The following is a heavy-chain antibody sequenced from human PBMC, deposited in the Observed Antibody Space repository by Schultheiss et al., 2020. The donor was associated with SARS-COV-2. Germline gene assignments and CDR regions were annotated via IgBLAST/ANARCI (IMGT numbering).Heavy chain of an antibody. Sequence: SQTLSLTCTVSGGPISGGGYNWGWVRQPPGKGPEWIGEINDSGSTYYNPSLKSRVTISVDTSKNQFSLKLSSVTAADTAVYYCARDTYSSSSDYWGQGTLVTVSS. CDR2: INDSGST. J-gene: IGHJ4*02. CDR3: ARDTYSSSSDY. D-gene: IGHD6-6*01. CDR1: GGPISGGGYN. V-gene: IGHV4-39*07.